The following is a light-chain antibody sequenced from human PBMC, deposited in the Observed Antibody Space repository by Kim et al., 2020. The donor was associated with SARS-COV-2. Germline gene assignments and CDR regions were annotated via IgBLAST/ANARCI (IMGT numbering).Light chain of an antibody. Sequence: QLVLTQSPSASASLGASVELTCTLSSGHSNFAIAWHQQQPEKGPRYLMKLDSDGSHTKGDGIPDRFSGSSSGAERYLIISNLQSEDEADYYCQTWVTGIRVFGGGTKLTVL. J-gene: IGLJ3*02. CDR1: SGHSNFA. V-gene: IGLV4-69*01. CDR3: QTWVTGIRV. CDR2: LDSDGSH.